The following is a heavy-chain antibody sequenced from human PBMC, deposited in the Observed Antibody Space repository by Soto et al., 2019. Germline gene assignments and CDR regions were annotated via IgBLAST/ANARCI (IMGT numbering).Heavy chain of an antibody. V-gene: IGHV3-30*03. CDR1: GFTFSSYG. CDR3: AREESELLHLDY. CDR2: ISYDGSNK. D-gene: IGHD1-26*01. J-gene: IGHJ4*02. Sequence: QVQLVESGGGVVQPGRSLRLSCAASGFTFSSYGMHWVRQAPGKGLEWVAVISYDGSNKYYADSVKGRFTISRDNSKNTLYLQMNSLRAEDTAVYYCAREESELLHLDYWGQGTLVTVSS.